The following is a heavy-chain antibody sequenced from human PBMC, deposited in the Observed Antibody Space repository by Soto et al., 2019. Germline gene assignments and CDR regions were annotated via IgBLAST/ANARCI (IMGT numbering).Heavy chain of an antibody. J-gene: IGHJ6*03. CDR1: GFTFSNAW. CDR2: IKSKTDGGTT. CDR3: TTEVLSSPPTIWSGYYWNYYYMDV. V-gene: IGHV3-15*01. Sequence: GGSLRLSCAASGFTFSNAWMSWVRQAPGKGLEWVGRIKSKTDGGTTDYAAPVKGRFTISRDDSKNTLYLQMNSLKTEDTAVYYCTTEVLSSPPTIWSGYYWNYYYMDVWGKGTTVTVSS. D-gene: IGHD3-3*01.